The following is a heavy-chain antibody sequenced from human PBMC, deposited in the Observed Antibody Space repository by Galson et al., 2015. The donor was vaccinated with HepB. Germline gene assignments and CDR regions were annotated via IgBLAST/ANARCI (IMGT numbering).Heavy chain of an antibody. D-gene: IGHD5-24*01. J-gene: IGHJ3*02. CDR2: ISWNSGSI. CDR3: AKEDGVKGWLQLKGRPFDI. V-gene: IGHV3-9*01. Sequence: SLRLSCAASGFTYDDHAMLCVRQAPGKGLEWVSGISWNSGSIGYADSVKGRFTISRDNAKNSLYLQMNSLRAEDTALYYCAKEDGVKGWLQLKGRPFDIWGQGTMVTVSS. CDR1: GFTYDDHA.